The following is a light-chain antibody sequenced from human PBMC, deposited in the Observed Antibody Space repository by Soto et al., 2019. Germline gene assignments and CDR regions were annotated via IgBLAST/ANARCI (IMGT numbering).Light chain of an antibody. CDR1: QTIDRW. J-gene: IGKJ1*01. Sequence: DIQLTQSPSTLSASIGDRVVITCRASQTIDRWLAWYQQRPGLAPRLLIYDASTLESGVPSRFSGSGSETEFTLTISILKPDDLATCHCQQYDCNPTFGQGTTVEVK. CDR3: QQYDCNPT. CDR2: DAS. V-gene: IGKV1-5*01.